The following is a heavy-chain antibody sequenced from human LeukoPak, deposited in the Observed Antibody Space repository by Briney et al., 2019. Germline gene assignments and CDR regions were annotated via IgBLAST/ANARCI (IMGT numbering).Heavy chain of an antibody. CDR3: ARDGNSGYASYYFDY. CDR2: ISRTSRYI. D-gene: IGHD5-12*01. CDR1: GFTFSSYS. Sequence: GGSLRLSCAASGFTFSSYSMNWVRQAPGKGLEWVSSISRTSRYIYFADSVKGRFTISRDNAKNSLYLHMNSLRAEDTAVYYSARDGNSGYASYYFDYWGQGALVTVSS. J-gene: IGHJ4*02. V-gene: IGHV3-21*01.